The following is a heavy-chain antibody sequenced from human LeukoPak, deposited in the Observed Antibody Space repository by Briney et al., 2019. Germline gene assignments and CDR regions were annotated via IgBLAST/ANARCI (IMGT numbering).Heavy chain of an antibody. CDR2: IYQSGGT. V-gene: IGHV4-4*02. Sequence: SETLSLTCAVSGASISSKHWWSWVRQSPEKGLEWLGAIYQSGGTNYNPSLKSRVTTSVDKSMNQFSLKLTSVTAADTALYYCARLYDDFGYYDFDFWGQGILVTVSS. J-gene: IGHJ4*02. D-gene: IGHD3-22*01. CDR3: ARLYDDFGYYDFDF. CDR1: GASISSKHW.